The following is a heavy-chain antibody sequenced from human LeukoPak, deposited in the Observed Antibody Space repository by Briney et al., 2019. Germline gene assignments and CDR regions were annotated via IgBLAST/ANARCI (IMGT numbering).Heavy chain of an antibody. D-gene: IGHD2-21*02. V-gene: IGHV4-39*07. CDR2: INHSGST. CDR1: GGSISSSSYY. Sequence: SETLSLTCTVSGGSISSSSYYWGWIRQPPGKGLEWIGEINHSGSTNYNPSLKSRVTISVDTSKNQFSLKLSSVTAADTAVYYCARGGTRMVTRYHYYYYGMDVWGQGTAVTVSS. J-gene: IGHJ6*02. CDR3: ARGGTRMVTRYHYYYYGMDV.